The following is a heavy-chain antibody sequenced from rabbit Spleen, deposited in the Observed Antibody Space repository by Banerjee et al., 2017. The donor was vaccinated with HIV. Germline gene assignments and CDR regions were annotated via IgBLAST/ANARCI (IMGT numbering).Heavy chain of an antibody. D-gene: IGHD2-1*01. CDR3: ARGGSVGDFALKL. V-gene: IGHV1S45*01. CDR2: IYTGNGVT. J-gene: IGHJ4*01. CDR1: GFSFSSGYY. Sequence: QEQLVESGGGLVQPGASLTLTCNASGFSFSSGYYMCWVRQAPGKGLELIAWIYTGNGVTYYATWVKGRFTISKTSSTVDLKMTSLTAADTATYFCARGGSVGDFALKLWGPGTLVTVS.